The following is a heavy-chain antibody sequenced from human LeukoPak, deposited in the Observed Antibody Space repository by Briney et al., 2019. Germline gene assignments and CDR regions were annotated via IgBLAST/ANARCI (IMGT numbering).Heavy chain of an antibody. CDR1: GFTFSSYA. Sequence: GGSLRLSCAASGFTFSSYAITWVRQAPGKGLEWVSGIGVSGGSTYYADSVKGRFTMSRDNSKNTLCLQMNSLRAEDTAVYYCAKDGEYNYGYLSGFDYWGQGTLVTVSS. J-gene: IGHJ4*02. CDR3: AKDGEYNYGYLSGFDY. D-gene: IGHD5-18*01. V-gene: IGHV3-23*01. CDR2: IGVSGGST.